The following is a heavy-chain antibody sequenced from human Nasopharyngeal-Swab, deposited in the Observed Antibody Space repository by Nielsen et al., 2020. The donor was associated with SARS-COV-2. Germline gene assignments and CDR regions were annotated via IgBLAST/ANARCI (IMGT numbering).Heavy chain of an antibody. D-gene: IGHD3-10*01. CDR2: INHSGST. Sequence: SQTLSLTCAVYGGSFSGYYWSWIRQPPGKGLEWIGEINHSGSTNYNPSLKSRVTISVDTSKNQFSLKLSSVTAADTAVYYCARGHRYYYGSDRYYYYYYMDVWGKGTTVTVSS. J-gene: IGHJ6*03. V-gene: IGHV4-34*01. CDR3: ARGHRYYYGSDRYYYYYYMDV. CDR1: GGSFSGYY.